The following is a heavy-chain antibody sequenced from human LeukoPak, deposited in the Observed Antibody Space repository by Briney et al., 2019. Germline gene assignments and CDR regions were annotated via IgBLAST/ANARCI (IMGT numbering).Heavy chain of an antibody. Sequence: ASVKVSCKASGYTLTSYDINWVRQAPGQGLEWMGWLNPNSGNTGYAQKFQGRVTITTDNSMSTAYMELSGQSSEDTAVYYCARVQDYYDSSDSYFWLDPWGHGTVVTVSS. V-gene: IGHV1-8*01. J-gene: IGHJ5*02. D-gene: IGHD3-22*01. CDR1: GYTLTSYD. CDR2: LNPNSGNT. CDR3: ARVQDYYDSSDSYFWLDP.